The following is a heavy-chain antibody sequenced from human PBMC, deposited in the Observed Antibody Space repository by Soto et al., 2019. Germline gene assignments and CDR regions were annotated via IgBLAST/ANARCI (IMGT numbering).Heavy chain of an antibody. CDR1: GFTFSSYA. CDR2: ISYDGSNK. J-gene: IGHJ3*02. CDR3: ARTETRYYDSSGYYFNAFDI. D-gene: IGHD3-22*01. V-gene: IGHV3-30-3*01. Sequence: GGSLRLSCAASGFTFSSYAMHWVRQAPGKGLEWVAFISYDGSNKYYADSVKGRFTISRDNSKNTLYLQMNSLRAEDTAVYYCARTETRYYDSSGYYFNAFDIWGQGTMVTVSS.